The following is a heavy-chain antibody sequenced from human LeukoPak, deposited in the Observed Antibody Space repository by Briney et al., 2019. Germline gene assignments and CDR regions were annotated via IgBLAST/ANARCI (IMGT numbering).Heavy chain of an antibody. Sequence: SGGSLRLSCAASGFTFSNYAMSWVRQAPGKGLEWVANIKEDGSEKYYVDSVKGRFTIARDNAKNSMYLQMNSLRVEDTAVYYCARRGGHGDLDYWGQGTLVTVSS. J-gene: IGHJ4*02. D-gene: IGHD4-17*01. CDR3: ARRGGHGDLDY. CDR1: GFTFSNYA. V-gene: IGHV3-7*01. CDR2: IKEDGSEK.